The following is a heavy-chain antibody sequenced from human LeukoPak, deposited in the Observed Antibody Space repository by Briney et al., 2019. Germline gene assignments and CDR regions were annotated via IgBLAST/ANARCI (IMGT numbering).Heavy chain of an antibody. CDR1: GFTVSTNY. CDR3: AAGVVVLPLDV. D-gene: IGHD2-15*01. V-gene: IGHV3-66*01. J-gene: IGHJ6*02. Sequence: PGGSLRLSCAASGFTVSTNYMSWVRQAPGKGLEWVSVIDSGGSTYCADSVKGRFTISRDNSKNTLFLQMNSRRAEDTAVYYCAAGVVVLPLDVWGQGTTVTVSS. CDR2: IDSGGST.